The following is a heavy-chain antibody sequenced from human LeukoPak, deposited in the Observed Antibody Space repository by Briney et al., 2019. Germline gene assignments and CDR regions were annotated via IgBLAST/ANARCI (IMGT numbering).Heavy chain of an antibody. CDR3: ARDPDGATLFDY. D-gene: IGHD1-26*01. V-gene: IGHV3-66*01. CDR1: GFTVSSNY. J-gene: IGHJ4*02. Sequence: GGSLRLSCAASGFTVSSNYMSWVRQAPGKGLEWVSVIYSGGSTYYADSVKGRFTISRDNSKNTLYLQMNSLRAEDTAVYYCARDPDGATLFDYWGQETLVTVSS. CDR2: IYSGGST.